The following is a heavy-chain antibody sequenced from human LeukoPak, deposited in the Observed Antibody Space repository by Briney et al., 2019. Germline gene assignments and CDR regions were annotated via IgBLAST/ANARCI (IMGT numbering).Heavy chain of an antibody. D-gene: IGHD6-13*01. CDR2: ISPDGSDT. V-gene: IGHV5-51*01. Sequence: GESLKISCKDSGYSFTNYWIGWVRQMPGKGLEWMGIISPDGSDTRYSPSFQGQVTISADKSITTAYLQWSSLKASDTAMYYCARLTSSWSFDYWGQGTLVTVSS. CDR1: GYSFTNYW. CDR3: ARLTSSWSFDY. J-gene: IGHJ4*02.